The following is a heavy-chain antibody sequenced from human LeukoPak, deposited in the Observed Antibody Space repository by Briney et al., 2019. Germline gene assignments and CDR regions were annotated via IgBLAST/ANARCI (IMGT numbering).Heavy chain of an antibody. CDR2: IGDKANTYAT. V-gene: IGHV3-73*01. J-gene: IGHJ3*02. Sequence: GESLKLSCSASGLTLSGSSIHWVRQPSPKGLAWLAYIGDKANTYATACAASVKGRFTISRDDSRNTAYLQMNSLKSVTTALYVLIRCPYEAFDMWGQGTMGTVFS. D-gene: IGHD3-10*01. CDR3: IRCPYEAFDM. CDR1: GLTLSGSS.